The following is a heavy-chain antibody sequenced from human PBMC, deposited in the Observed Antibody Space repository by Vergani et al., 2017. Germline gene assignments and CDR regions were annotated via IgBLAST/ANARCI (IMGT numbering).Heavy chain of an antibody. CDR1: GFTFSSYG. CDR2: ISYDGSNK. D-gene: IGHD1-26*01. V-gene: IGHV3-30*03. Sequence: QVQLVESGGGVVQPGRSLRLSCAASGFTFSSYGMHWVRQAPGKGLEWVAVISYDGSNKYYADSVKGRFTISRDNSKNTLYLQMNSLRAEDTAVYYCAREGIFPREPVGDYWGQGTLVTVSS. CDR3: AREGIFPREPVGDY. J-gene: IGHJ4*02.